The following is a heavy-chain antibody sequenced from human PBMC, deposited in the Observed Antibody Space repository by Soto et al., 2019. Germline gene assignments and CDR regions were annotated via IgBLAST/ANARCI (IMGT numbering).Heavy chain of an antibody. J-gene: IGHJ3*02. CDR1: GFSFSTYS. CDR3: ARGSLPTFDI. Sequence: EVQLVESGGGLVKPGGSLRLSCAASGFSFSTYSINWVRQAPGKGLEWVSSISSSSSYIYYADSVKGRFTISRDNAKNSLYLQMNSLRAEDTAVYYCARGSLPTFDIWGQGTMVTVSS. CDR2: ISSSSSYI. D-gene: IGHD3-10*01. V-gene: IGHV3-21*01.